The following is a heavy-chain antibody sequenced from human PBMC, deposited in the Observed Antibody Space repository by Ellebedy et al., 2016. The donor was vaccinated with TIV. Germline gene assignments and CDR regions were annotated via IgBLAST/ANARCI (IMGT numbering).Heavy chain of an antibody. D-gene: IGHD5-18*01. CDR1: GYTFTSYD. CDR3: ARAHYSYGYSRYYYYGMDV. Sequence: ASVKVSCXASGYTFTSYDINWVRQATGQGLEWMGWMNPNSGNTGYAQKFQGRVTMTRNTSISTAYMELSSLRSEDTAVYYCARAHYSYGYSRYYYYGMDVWGQGTTVTVSS. V-gene: IGHV1-8*01. CDR2: MNPNSGNT. J-gene: IGHJ6*02.